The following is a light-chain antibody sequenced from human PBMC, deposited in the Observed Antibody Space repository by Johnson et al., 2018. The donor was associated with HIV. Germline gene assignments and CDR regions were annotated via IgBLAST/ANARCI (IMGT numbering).Light chain of an antibody. CDR3: GTWDSRLSAGGGYV. V-gene: IGLV1-51*01. Sequence: QSVLTQPPSVSAAPGQKVTISCSGSSSNIGNNYVSWYQQLPGTAPKLLIYDNNKRPSGIPDRFSGSKSGTSATLGITGLLTRDEADYYCGTWDSRLSAGGGYVLGTGTKVTVL. CDR2: DNN. CDR1: SSNIGNNY. J-gene: IGLJ1*01.